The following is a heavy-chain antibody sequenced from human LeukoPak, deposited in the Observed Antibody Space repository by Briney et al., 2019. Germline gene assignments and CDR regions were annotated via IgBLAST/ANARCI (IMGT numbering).Heavy chain of an antibody. V-gene: IGHV1-18*01. D-gene: IGHD2-2*01. Sequence: ASVKLSCKASGYTFTSYGISWVRQAPGQRLECMGWISAYNGNTNYAQKLQGRVTMTTDTSTSTAYMELRSLRSDATAVYYCARDGDCSSTSCYGDYYYYGMDVWGQGTTVTVSS. J-gene: IGHJ6*02. CDR2: ISAYNGNT. CDR1: GYTFTSYG. CDR3: ARDGDCSSTSCYGDYYYYGMDV.